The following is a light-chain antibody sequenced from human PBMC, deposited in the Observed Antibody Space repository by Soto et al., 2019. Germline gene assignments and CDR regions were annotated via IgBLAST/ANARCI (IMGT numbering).Light chain of an antibody. CDR2: EVS. CDR3: SSYTTSNTWL. Sequence: QSALTQPASVSGSPGQSITISCTATTSDVAGFDSVSWYQQHPGTAPRVIIYEVSNRPSGVSYRFSGSKSANTASLTISGLQADDEADYYCSSYTTSNTWLFGGGTKVTVL. J-gene: IGLJ3*02. CDR1: TSDVAGFDS. V-gene: IGLV2-14*01.